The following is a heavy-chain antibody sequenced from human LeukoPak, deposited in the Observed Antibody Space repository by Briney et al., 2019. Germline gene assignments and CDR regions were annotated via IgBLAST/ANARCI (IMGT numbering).Heavy chain of an antibody. CDR2: TSDSGDNT. Sequence: PGGSLRLSYAASGFTFSSYAMSWVRQAPGEGLEWVSSTSDSGDNTYYADSVKGRFITSRDNSKNTLFLQMQSPRAEDTAVYYCARDPTGTTPMGYWGQGTLVTVSS. D-gene: IGHD1-7*01. CDR3: ARDPTGTTPMGY. V-gene: IGHV3-23*01. J-gene: IGHJ4*02. CDR1: GFTFSSYA.